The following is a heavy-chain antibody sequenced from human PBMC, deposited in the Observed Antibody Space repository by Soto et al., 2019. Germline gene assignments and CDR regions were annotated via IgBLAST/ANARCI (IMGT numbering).Heavy chain of an antibody. CDR1: GGSFSGYY. V-gene: IGHV4-34*01. CDR2: INPSGST. CDR3: ARGRDGGAAN. Sequence: QVQLQQWGAGLLKPSETLSLTCAVYGGSFSGYYWSWIRQPPGKGLEWIGEINPSGSTNYTPFLKSRVRMSGDTPNRQLSLKLTCVTAAVLAVYYCARGRDGGAANWCQGTLVTVSS. J-gene: IGHJ4*02. D-gene: IGHD4-17*01.